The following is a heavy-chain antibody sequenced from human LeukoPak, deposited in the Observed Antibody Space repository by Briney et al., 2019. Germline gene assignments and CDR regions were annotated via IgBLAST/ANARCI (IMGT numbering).Heavy chain of an antibody. V-gene: IGHV3-11*01. J-gene: IGHJ6*02. D-gene: IGHD1-26*01. CDR2: ISSSGSTI. Sequence: NPGGSLRLSCAASGFTFSDYYMSWIRQAPGKGLEWVSYISSSGSTIYYADSVKGRFTISRDNAKNSLYLQMNSLRAEDTAVYYCASGELRYSGSFNGLRYYYGMDVWGQGTTVTVSS. CDR1: GFTFSDYY. CDR3: ASGELRYSGSFNGLRYYYGMDV.